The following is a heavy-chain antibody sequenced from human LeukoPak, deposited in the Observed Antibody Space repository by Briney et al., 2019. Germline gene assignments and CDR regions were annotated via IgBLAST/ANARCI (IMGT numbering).Heavy chain of an antibody. CDR3: ARDPIVVVPAAILYPYYYYGMDV. CDR2: INPSGGST. Sequence: ASVKVSCTVSGYTLTELSMHWVRQAPGQGLEWMGIINPSGGSTSYAQKFQGRVTMTRDTSTSTVYMELSSLRSEDTAVYYCARDPIVVVPAAILYPYYYYGMDVWGQGTTVTVSS. CDR1: GYTLTELS. V-gene: IGHV1-46*01. J-gene: IGHJ6*02. D-gene: IGHD2-2*01.